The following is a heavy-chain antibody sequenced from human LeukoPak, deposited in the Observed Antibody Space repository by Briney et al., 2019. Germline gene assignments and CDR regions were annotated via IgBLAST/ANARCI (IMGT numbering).Heavy chain of an antibody. D-gene: IGHD6-19*01. CDR2: ISWNSGSI. J-gene: IGHJ6*01. CDR1: GFTFDDYA. V-gene: IGHV3-9*01. Sequence: GRSLRLSCAASGFTFDDYAMHWVRQAPGKGLAWVSGISWNSGSIGYADSVKGRFTISRDNAKNSLYLQMNSLRAEDTALYYCAKDSGSGWYLNGMDVWGQGTTVTVSS. CDR3: AKDSGSGWYLNGMDV.